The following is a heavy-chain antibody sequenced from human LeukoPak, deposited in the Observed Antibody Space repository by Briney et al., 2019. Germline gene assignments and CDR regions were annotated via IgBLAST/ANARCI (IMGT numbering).Heavy chain of an antibody. CDR1: GFTFSSYG. V-gene: IGHV3-30*18. D-gene: IGHD3-22*01. J-gene: IGHJ4*02. CDR2: ISYDGSNK. CDR3: AKDRYYYDSSGYFAY. Sequence: PGGSLRLSCAASGFTFSSYGMHWVRQAPGKGLECVAVISYDGSNKYYADSVKGRFTISRDNSKNTLYLQMNSLRAEDTAVYYCAKDRYYYDSSGYFAYWGQGTLVTVSS.